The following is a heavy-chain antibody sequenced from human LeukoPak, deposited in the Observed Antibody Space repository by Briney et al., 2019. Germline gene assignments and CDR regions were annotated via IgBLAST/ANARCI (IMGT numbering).Heavy chain of an antibody. CDR3: ARSHLSQWLATPNWFDP. CDR1: GYTFTSYY. D-gene: IGHD6-19*01. V-gene: IGHV1-46*01. J-gene: IGHJ5*02. Sequence: EASVKVSCKASGYTFTSYYMHWVRQAPGQGLEWMGIINPSGGSTSYAQKFQGRVTMTRDTSTSTVYMELSSLRSEDTAVYYCARSHLSQWLATPNWFDPWGQGTLVTVSS. CDR2: INPSGGST.